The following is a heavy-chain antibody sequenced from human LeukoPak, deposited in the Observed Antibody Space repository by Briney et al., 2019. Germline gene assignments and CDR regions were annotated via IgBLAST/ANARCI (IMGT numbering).Heavy chain of an antibody. CDR2: INPSGGST. V-gene: IGHV1-46*01. D-gene: IGHD3-3*01. J-gene: IGHJ6*03. CDR1: GYTFTSYY. CDR3: ARGSSGDFWSGPSYLPTYYYYMDV. Sequence: ASVKVSCKASGYTFTSYYMHWVRQAPGQGLEWMGIINPSGGSTSYAQKFQGRVTMTRDTSTSTVYMELSSLRSEDTAVYYCARGSSGDFWSGPSYLPTYYYYMDVWGKGTTVTVSS.